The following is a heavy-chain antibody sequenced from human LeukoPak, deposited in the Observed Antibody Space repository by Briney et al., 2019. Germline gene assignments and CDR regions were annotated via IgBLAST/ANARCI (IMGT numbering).Heavy chain of an antibody. Sequence: GGSLRLSCAASGFTFSSYVMHWVRQAPGKGLEWVAVISYDGSNKYYADSVKGRFTISRDNSKNTLYLQMNSLRAEDTAVYYCARTETSYGSYPYFDYWGQGTLVTVSS. CDR2: ISYDGSNK. CDR1: GFTFSSYV. CDR3: ARTETSYGSYPYFDY. D-gene: IGHD4-17*01. J-gene: IGHJ4*02. V-gene: IGHV3-30*04.